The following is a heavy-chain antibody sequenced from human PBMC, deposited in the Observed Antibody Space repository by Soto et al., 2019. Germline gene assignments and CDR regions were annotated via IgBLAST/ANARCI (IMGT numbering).Heavy chain of an antibody. Sequence: PSETLSLTCSVSGGSLSEYFWSWIRQSPGKGLEWIGYIYYLGSTDYNPSLKSRVTISVDTSKRQFSLRLSSVTAADTAVYYCARAGAVAGTPLYDYYGMDVWGQGTTVNVSS. J-gene: IGHJ6*02. CDR3: ARAGAVAGTPLYDYYGMDV. D-gene: IGHD6-19*01. V-gene: IGHV4-59*01. CDR1: GGSLSEYF. CDR2: IYYLGST.